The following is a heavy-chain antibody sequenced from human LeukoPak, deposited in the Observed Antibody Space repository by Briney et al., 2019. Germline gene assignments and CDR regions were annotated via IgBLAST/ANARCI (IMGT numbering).Heavy chain of an antibody. CDR2: ISGSGGST. V-gene: IGHV3-23*01. D-gene: IGHD4-17*01. J-gene: IGHJ6*02. CDR1: GFTFSSYS. Sequence: PGGSLRLSCAASGFTFSSYSMNWVRQAPGKGLEWVSAISGSGGSTYYADSVKGRFTISRDNSKNTLYLQMNSLRAEDTAVYHCAGTVTSYYYYGMDVWGQGTTVTVSS. CDR3: AGTVTSYYYYGMDV.